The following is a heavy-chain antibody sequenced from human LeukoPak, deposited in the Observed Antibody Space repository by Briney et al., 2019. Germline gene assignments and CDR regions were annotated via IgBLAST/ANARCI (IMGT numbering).Heavy chain of an antibody. J-gene: IGHJ4*02. CDR2: TSSSDAGT. V-gene: IGHV3-23*01. D-gene: IGHD2-21*01. Sequence: GGSLRLSCAASGLTLSTYAMSWVRQTPGKGLEWVAATSSSDAGTYHADSVRGRFTISRDNSKDTLYLQMNSLRAEDAAVYFCAKAPVTSCRGAYCYPFDSWGQGTLVTVSS. CDR1: GLTLSTYA. CDR3: AKAPVTSCRGAYCYPFDS.